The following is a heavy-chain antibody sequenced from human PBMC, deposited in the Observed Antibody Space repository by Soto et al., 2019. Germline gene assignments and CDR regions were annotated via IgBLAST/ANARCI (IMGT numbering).Heavy chain of an antibody. CDR1: GFTFSTYA. V-gene: IGHV3-23*01. D-gene: IGHD3-3*01. Sequence: EVQLLESGGDLIQPGASLRLSCAASGFTFSTYALSWVRQAPGKGLEWVSAISSGGTNTYYADSVRGRFNISRDDFKSSLYLLMNSLRADGTAVYFCVTGVYEVGGYYFVLFGYLGQGTLVMVSS. CDR3: VTGVYEVGGYYFVLFGY. J-gene: IGHJ4*02. CDR2: ISSGGTNT.